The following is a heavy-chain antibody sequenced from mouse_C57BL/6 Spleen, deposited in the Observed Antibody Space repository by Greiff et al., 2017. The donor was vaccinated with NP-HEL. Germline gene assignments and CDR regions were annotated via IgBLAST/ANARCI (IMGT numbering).Heavy chain of an antibody. V-gene: IGHV1-59*01. D-gene: IGHD4-1*01. CDR3: ARGGTGTYYFDY. Sequence: QVQLQQPGAELVRPGTSVKLSCKASGYTFTSYWMHWVKQRPGQGLEWIGVIDPSDSYTNYNQKFKGEATLTVDTSSSTAYMQLSSLTSEDSAVYYCARGGTGTYYFDYWGQGTTLTVSS. CDR2: IDPSDSYT. J-gene: IGHJ2*01. CDR1: GYTFTSYW.